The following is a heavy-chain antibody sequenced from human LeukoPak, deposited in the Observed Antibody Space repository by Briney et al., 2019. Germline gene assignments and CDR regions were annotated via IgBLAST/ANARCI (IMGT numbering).Heavy chain of an antibody. J-gene: IGHJ5*02. Sequence: GASVKVSCKASGYTFTSYDINWVRQAPGQGLEWLGWMNPNTGNTDYAQKFQGRVTMTRNTSITTAYMELSSLRSEDTAVYYCARNWGEFDPWGQGTLVTVSS. CDR1: GYTFTSYD. V-gene: IGHV1-8*01. CDR3: ARNWGEFDP. D-gene: IGHD7-27*01. CDR2: MNPNTGNT.